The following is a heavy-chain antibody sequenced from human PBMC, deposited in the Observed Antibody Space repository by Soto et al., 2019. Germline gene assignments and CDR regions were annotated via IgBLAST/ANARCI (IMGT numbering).Heavy chain of an antibody. D-gene: IGHD2-15*01. CDR3: AGGKPCTGASGSGGGDY. CDR2: ISSDNNYI. J-gene: IGHJ4*02. Sequence: EVHLVESGGGLVKPGGSLRLSCAASGFTFSDYSMNWMRQAPGKGLEWVASISSDNNYIYYRDSVEGRFTSPRDNAKNSLYLQMPGLGAEDRAVNYCAGGKPCTGASGSGGGDYWGQGTLVTVSS. V-gene: IGHV3-21*06. CDR1: GFTFSDYS.